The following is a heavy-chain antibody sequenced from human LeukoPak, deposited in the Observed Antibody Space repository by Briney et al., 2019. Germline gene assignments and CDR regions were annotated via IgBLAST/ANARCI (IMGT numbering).Heavy chain of an antibody. CDR3: ARGPTDFDASDI. Sequence: PGGSVRLSCAASGFPISSYWMSWVRQVPGKGLESVAHIKHDSSETYYVDTVRGRFIIPRANAKNSLYLQMNSLRVEDTAVYHCARGPTDFDASDIWGHGTLVTVSS. CDR2: IKHDSSET. V-gene: IGHV3-7*01. J-gene: IGHJ3*02. CDR1: GFPISSYW.